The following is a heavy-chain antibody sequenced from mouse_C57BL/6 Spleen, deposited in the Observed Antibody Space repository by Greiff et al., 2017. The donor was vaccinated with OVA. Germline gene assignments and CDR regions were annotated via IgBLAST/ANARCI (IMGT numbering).Heavy chain of an antibody. CDR3: ARTYGYDVDYAMDY. D-gene: IGHD2-2*01. J-gene: IGHJ4*01. Sequence: VMLVESGPGLVQPSQSLSITCTVSGFSLTSYGVHWVRQSPGKGLEWLGVIWSGGSTDYNAAFISRLSISKDNSKSQVFFKMNSLQADDTAIYYCARTYGYDVDYAMDYWGQGTSVTVSS. V-gene: IGHV2-2*01. CDR1: GFSLTSYG. CDR2: IWSGGST.